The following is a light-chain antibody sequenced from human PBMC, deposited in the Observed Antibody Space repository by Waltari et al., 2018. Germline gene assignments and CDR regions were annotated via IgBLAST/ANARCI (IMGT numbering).Light chain of an antibody. CDR3: QQYNSYPYT. Sequence: DIQMTQSPSTLSASVGDRVTISCRASQSISNWLAWYQQKPGKAPKLLSYKASNLESGVPSRCSGSGSVTEFTLTISSLQPDDFATYYCQQYNSYPYTFGQGTKLEIK. CDR1: QSISNW. V-gene: IGKV1-5*03. CDR2: KAS. J-gene: IGKJ2*01.